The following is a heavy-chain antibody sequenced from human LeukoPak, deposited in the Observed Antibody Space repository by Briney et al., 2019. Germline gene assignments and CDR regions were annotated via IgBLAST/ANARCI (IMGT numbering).Heavy chain of an antibody. CDR1: GFTFSSYA. D-gene: IGHD3-10*01. CDR3: AKDIGVTTEYQFDY. J-gene: IGHJ4*02. CDR2: ISGSGDIT. Sequence: PGGSLRLSCAASGFTFSSYAMSWVRQAPGKGLEWVSAISGSGDITYYADSVKGRFTISRDNSKKTLYLQMNSLRAEDTAVYYCAKDIGVTTEYQFDYWGQGTLVTVSS. V-gene: IGHV3-23*01.